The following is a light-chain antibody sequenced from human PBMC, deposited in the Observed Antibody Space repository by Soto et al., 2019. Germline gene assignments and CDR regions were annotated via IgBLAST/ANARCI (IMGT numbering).Light chain of an antibody. CDR3: NSFTSSSTLV. CDR1: NSDVGIYNL. V-gene: IGLV2-14*02. J-gene: IGLJ2*01. CDR2: EVS. Sequence: QSALTQPASVSGSPGQSITVSCTGINSDVGIYNLVSWYQQHPDKAPKLMIYEVSNRPSGVSNRFSGSKSGNTASLTISGLQAEDEADYYCNSFTSSSTLVFGGGTKLTVL.